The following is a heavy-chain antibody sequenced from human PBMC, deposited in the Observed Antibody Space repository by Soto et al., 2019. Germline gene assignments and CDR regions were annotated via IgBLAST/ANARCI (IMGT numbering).Heavy chain of an antibody. CDR2: IIPIFGTA. D-gene: IGHD3-22*01. CDR1: GGTFSSYA. V-gene: IGHV1-69*06. Sequence: SVKVSCKASGGTFSSYAISWVRQAPGQGLEWMGGIIPIFGTANYAQKFQGRVTITADRSTSTAYMELSSLRSEDTAVYYCARVVYYYDSSGPNNWFDPWGQGTLVTVSS. CDR3: ARVVYYYDSSGPNNWFDP. J-gene: IGHJ5*02.